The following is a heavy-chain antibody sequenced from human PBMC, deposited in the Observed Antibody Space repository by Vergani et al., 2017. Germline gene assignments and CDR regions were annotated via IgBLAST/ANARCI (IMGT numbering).Heavy chain of an antibody. CDR1: GFTSSYYG. V-gene: IGHV3-30*03. J-gene: IGHJ1*01. CDR2: ISYDGTQK. CDR3: ATKSCGTPGCQLGYFRE. Sequence: QVHLVESGGGVVQPGRSLRLSCVVSGFTSSYYGMHWVRQAPGKGLEWVAVISYDGTQKYYADSVKGRFTISRDNSKSNLYLQMNSLRTEDTAVYYCATKSCGTPGCQLGYFREWGQGTLVSVSS. D-gene: IGHD1-1*01.